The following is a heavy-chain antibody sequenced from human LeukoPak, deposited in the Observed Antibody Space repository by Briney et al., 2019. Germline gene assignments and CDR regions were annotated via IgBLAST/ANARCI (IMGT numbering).Heavy chain of an antibody. J-gene: IGHJ3*02. D-gene: IGHD2-15*01. CDR2: INRTEST. CDR3: ARHVVVVVAAIAFDI. CDR1: GGSFNGYH. Sequence: SETLSLTCAVYGGSFNGYHWSWIRQPPGKGLEWIGEINRTESTNYDPSLKSRVTISLDTSKNQFSLKLTSVTAADTAVYYCARHVVVVVAAIAFDIWGQGTMVTVSS. V-gene: IGHV4-34*01.